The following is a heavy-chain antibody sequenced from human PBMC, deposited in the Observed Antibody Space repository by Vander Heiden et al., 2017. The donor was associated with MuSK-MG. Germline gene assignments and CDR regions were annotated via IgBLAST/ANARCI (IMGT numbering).Heavy chain of an antibody. J-gene: IGHJ4*02. D-gene: IGHD3-22*01. CDR2: ISSSSSTI. Sequence: EVQLVESGGGLVQPGGSLRLSCAASGFTFSSYSMNWVRQAPGKGLEWVSYISSSSSTIYYADSVKGRFTISRDNAKNSLYLQMNSLRAEDTAVYYCARGAQYYYDSSGYLFDYWGQGTLVTVSS. CDR1: GFTFSSYS. V-gene: IGHV3-48*04. CDR3: ARGAQYYYDSSGYLFDY.